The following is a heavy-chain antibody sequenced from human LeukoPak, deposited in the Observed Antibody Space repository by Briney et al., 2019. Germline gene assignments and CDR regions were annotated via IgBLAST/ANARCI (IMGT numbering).Heavy chain of an antibody. D-gene: IGHD6-6*01. CDR1: GFTFSSFG. CDR3: ARRGGSSSRRSPIDY. J-gene: IGHJ4*02. Sequence: GGSLRLSCAASGFTFSSFGMTWVRQAPGKGPEWVANIKQDGSQRYYVDSVRGRFTISRDNAKNSLFLQMNGLRAEDTAVYYCARRGGSSSRRSPIDYWGQGTLVTVSS. V-gene: IGHV3-7*01. CDR2: IKQDGSQR.